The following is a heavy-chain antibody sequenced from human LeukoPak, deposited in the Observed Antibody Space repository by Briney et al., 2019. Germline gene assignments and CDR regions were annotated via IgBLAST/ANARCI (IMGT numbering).Heavy chain of an antibody. CDR3: AKGPSIVVVPAGFDY. CDR2: ISWSSGSI. J-gene: IGHJ4*02. CDR1: GFTFDDYA. D-gene: IGHD2-2*01. Sequence: GGSLRLSCAASGFTFDDYAMHWVRQAPGKGLEWVSGISWSSGSIGYADSVKGRFTISRDNAKNSLYLQMNSLRAEDTALYYCAKGPSIVVVPAGFDYWGQGTLVTVSS. V-gene: IGHV3-9*01.